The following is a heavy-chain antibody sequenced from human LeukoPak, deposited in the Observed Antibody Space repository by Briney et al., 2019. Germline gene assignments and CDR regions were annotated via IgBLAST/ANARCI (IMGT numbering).Heavy chain of an antibody. Sequence: GESLKISCKGPGYSFTNYWIGWVRLMSGKGLEWMEIIYPGDSDTRYSPSFQGQVTISADKSISTAYLQWSSLKASGTAMYYCARATVALGGYYFDYWGQGTLVTVSS. CDR3: ARATVALGGYYFDY. D-gene: IGHD4-23*01. CDR1: GYSFTNYW. CDR2: IYPGDSDT. J-gene: IGHJ4*02. V-gene: IGHV5-51*01.